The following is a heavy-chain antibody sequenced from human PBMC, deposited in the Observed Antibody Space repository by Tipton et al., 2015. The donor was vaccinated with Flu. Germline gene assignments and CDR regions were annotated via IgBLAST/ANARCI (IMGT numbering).Heavy chain of an antibody. Sequence: TLSLTCAVSGGSISNNYWSWIRQPAGKGLEWIGRMYTSGRLYISGSTDYNPSLKSRVTMSVDTSKNHFSLKLRSVTAADTAVYFCARGGTYYSFDYWGQGAPVTVSS. J-gene: IGHJ4*02. D-gene: IGHD1-26*01. CDR3: ARGGTYYSFDY. V-gene: IGHV4-4*07. CDR2: MYTSGRLYISGST. CDR1: GGSISNNY.